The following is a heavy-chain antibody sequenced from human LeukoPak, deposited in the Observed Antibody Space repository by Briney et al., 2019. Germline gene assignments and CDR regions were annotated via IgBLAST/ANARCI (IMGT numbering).Heavy chain of an antibody. CDR1: GYTFSIYN. D-gene: IGHD6-13*01. Sequence: AASVKVSCKASGYTFSIYNMHWVRQAPGQGLEWMGIINPSGGSASDAQKFQGRLTMTRDTSTSTLYMELSSLRSEDTAVYYCASRRAFSSCWNRIWYFDLWGRGTLVTVSS. CDR2: INPSGGSA. CDR3: ASRRAFSSCWNRIWYFDL. J-gene: IGHJ2*01. V-gene: IGHV1-46*01.